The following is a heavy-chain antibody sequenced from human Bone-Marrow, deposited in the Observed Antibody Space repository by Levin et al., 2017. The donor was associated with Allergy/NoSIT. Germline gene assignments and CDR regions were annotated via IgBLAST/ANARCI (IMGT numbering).Heavy chain of an antibody. D-gene: IGHD3-9*01. CDR3: FDVTSY. CDR1: ASTFNDYA. Sequence: RPGGSLRLSCAASASTFNDYAMSWVRQPPGKGLEWVSSISGSGVGTYYADSVKGRFTISRDNFKNTLYLQMNSLRAEDTAVYYCFDVTSYWGQGTLVTVSS. V-gene: IGHV3-23*01. CDR2: ISGSGVGT. J-gene: IGHJ4*02.